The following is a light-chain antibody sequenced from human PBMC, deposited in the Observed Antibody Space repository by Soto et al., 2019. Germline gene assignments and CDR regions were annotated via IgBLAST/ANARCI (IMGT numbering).Light chain of an antibody. CDR3: PAWDKIVV. V-gene: IGLV3-1*01. CDR2: QDS. Sequence: SYELTQPPSVSVSPGQTASITCSGDKLGDKYVCWYQQKSGQSPVLVIYQDSERPSGIPERFSGSNSGNTATLTISGTQAMDEADYYCPAWDKIVVFGGGTKLTVL. CDR1: KLGDKY. J-gene: IGLJ3*02.